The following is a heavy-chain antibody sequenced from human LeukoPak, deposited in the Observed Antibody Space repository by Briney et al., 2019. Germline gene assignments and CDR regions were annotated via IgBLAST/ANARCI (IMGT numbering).Heavy chain of an antibody. CDR3: ARYRGAARPFDY. Sequence: PSETLSLTCAVYGGSFSGYYWSWIRQPPGRGLEWIGEINHSGSTNYNPSLKSRVTISVDTSKNQFSLKLSSVTAADTAVYYCARYRGAARPFDYWGQGTLVTVSS. V-gene: IGHV4-34*01. J-gene: IGHJ4*02. CDR1: GGSFSGYY. CDR2: INHSGST. D-gene: IGHD6-6*01.